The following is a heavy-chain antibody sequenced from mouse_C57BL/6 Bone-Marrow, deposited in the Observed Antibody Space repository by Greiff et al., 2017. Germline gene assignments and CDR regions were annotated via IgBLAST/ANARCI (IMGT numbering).Heavy chain of an antibody. CDR2: LYPGSGST. Sequence: QVQLQQPGAELVKPGASVQMSCKASGYTFTSYWITWVKQRPGQGLEWIGDLYPGSGSTNYNEKFKSKATLTVDTSSSTAYMPLSRLTSEDSAVYYCAWTYRDYAMDYWGQGTSGTVSS. V-gene: IGHV1-55*01. J-gene: IGHJ4*01. CDR3: AWTYRDYAMDY. D-gene: IGHD3-1*01. CDR1: GYTFTSYW.